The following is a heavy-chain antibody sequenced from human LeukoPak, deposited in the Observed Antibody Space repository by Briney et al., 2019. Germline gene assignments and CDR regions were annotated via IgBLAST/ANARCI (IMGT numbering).Heavy chain of an antibody. J-gene: IGHJ4*02. CDR3: ARDVGSSWSSLGFDY. D-gene: IGHD6-13*01. CDR2: ISYDGSNK. Sequence: PGGSLRLSCAASGFTFSSYAMHWVRQAPGKGLEWVAVISYDGSNKYYADSVKGRFTISRDNSKNTLYLQMNSLRAEDTAVYYCARDVGSSWSSLGFDYWGQGTLVTVSS. V-gene: IGHV3-30-3*01. CDR1: GFTFSSYA.